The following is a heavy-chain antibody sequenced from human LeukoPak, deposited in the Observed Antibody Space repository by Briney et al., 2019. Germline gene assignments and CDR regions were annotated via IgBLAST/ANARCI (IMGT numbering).Heavy chain of an antibody. CDR2: ISGSGGST. CDR3: AREITMVRGVAY. D-gene: IGHD3-10*01. J-gene: IGHJ4*02. CDR1: GFTFSSYA. Sequence: PGGSLRLSCAASGFTFSSYAMSWVRQAPGKGLEWVSAISGSGGSTYYADSVKGRFTISRDNSKNTLYLQMNSLRAEDTAVHYCAREITMVRGVAYWGQGTLVTVSS. V-gene: IGHV3-23*01.